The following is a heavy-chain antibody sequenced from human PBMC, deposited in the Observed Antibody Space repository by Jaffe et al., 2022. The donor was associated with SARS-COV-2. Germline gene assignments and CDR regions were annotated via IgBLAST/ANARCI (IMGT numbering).Heavy chain of an antibody. Sequence: EVQLVESGGGLVQPGGSLKVSCSASGFNVGGNFMTWVRQAPGKGLEWVAVLFSGGSTYYADSVKARFTISRDNSKNTLYLQMNSLRFEDTAVYYCARGQSSADSYYSYSWFDPWGQGTLVTVSS. D-gene: IGHD3-10*01. CDR2: LFSGGST. J-gene: IGHJ5*02. CDR3: ARGQSSADSYYSYSWFDP. V-gene: IGHV3-66*02. CDR1: GFNVGGNF.